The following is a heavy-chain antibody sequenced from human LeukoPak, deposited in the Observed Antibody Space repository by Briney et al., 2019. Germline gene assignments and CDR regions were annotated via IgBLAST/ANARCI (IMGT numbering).Heavy chain of an antibody. Sequence: SETLSLTCTVSGGSISSSSYYWGWIRQPPGKGLEWVGSIYYSGSTYYNPSLKSRVTISVDTSKNQFSLKLSSVTAADTAVYYCARVFRITMDAFDIWGQGTMVTVSS. D-gene: IGHD3-10*01. CDR1: GGSISSSSYY. J-gene: IGHJ3*02. V-gene: IGHV4-39*07. CDR3: ARVFRITMDAFDI. CDR2: IYYSGST.